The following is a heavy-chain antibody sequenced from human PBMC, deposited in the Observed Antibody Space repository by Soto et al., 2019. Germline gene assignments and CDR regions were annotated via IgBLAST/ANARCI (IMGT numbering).Heavy chain of an antibody. D-gene: IGHD2-2*01. CDR3: ARDRHLTYCSSTSCYSYYYYYGMDV. J-gene: IGHJ6*02. CDR2: INPSGGST. Sequence: QVQLVQSGAEVKKPGASVKVSCKASGYTFTSYYMHWVRQAPGQGLEWMGIINPSGGSTSYAQKCQRRVTMTRDTSTSTVYMELSSLRSEDTAVYYCARDRHLTYCSSTSCYSYYYYYGMDVWGQGTTVTVSS. CDR1: GYTFTSYY. V-gene: IGHV1-46*01.